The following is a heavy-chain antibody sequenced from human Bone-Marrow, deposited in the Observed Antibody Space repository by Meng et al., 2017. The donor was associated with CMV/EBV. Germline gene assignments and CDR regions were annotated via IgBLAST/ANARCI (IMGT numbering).Heavy chain of an antibody. V-gene: IGHV6-1*01. CDR1: DSVSSNSAA. J-gene: IGHJ4*02. D-gene: IGHD3-22*01. Sequence: DSVSSNSAAWNWIRQSPSRGLEWLGRTYYRSKWNTDYAVSVKSRISINPDTSKNQFSLQLNSVTPEDTAMYYCARFNYYDSSGYYSKWGQGILVTVSS. CDR2: TYYRSKWNT. CDR3: ARFNYYDSSGYYSK.